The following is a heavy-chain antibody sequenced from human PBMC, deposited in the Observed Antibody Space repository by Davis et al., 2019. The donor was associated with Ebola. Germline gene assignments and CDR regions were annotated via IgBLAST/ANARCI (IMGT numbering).Heavy chain of an antibody. CDR1: GYTFTGYY. Sequence: ASVKVSCKASGYTFTGYYMHWVRQATGQGLEWMGWMNPNSGNTGYAQKFQGRITMTRNTSINTAYMELNSLRSEDTAVYYCARRVGARSGFDYWGQGTLVTVSS. V-gene: IGHV1-8*02. CDR2: MNPNSGNT. J-gene: IGHJ4*02. CDR3: ARRVGARSGFDY. D-gene: IGHD1-26*01.